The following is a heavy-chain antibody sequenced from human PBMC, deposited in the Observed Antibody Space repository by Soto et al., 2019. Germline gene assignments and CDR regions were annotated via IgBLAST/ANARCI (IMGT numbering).Heavy chain of an antibody. Sequence: GASVKVSCKASGYTSINYCMYWVRQAPGQGLEWMGRIDPSGNDITYAQKFHGRVTMTRDTSTSTVYMELSSLRSDDTAVYYCVSDGTAPYTGFDYWAQGTLVTAPQ. CDR3: VSDGTAPYTGFDY. CDR2: IDPSGNDI. V-gene: IGHV1-46*01. CDR1: GYTSINYC. J-gene: IGHJ4*02. D-gene: IGHD3-16*01.